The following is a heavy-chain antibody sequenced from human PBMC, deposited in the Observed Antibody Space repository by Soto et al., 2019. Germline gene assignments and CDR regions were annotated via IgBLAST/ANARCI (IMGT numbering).Heavy chain of an antibody. D-gene: IGHD1-7*01. CDR2: MNPNSGNT. Sequence: QVQLVQSGAEVKKPGASVKVSCKASGYTFTSYDINWVRQATGQGLEWMGWMNPNSGNTGYAQKFQGGVTMTRNTSISTDYMELSSLRSEDTAVYYCARKLRLPSYYYGMDVWGQGTTVTVSS. CDR1: GYTFTSYD. V-gene: IGHV1-8*01. J-gene: IGHJ6*02. CDR3: ARKLRLPSYYYGMDV.